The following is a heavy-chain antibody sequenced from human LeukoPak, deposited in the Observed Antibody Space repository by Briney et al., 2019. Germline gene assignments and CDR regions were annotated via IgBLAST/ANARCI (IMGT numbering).Heavy chain of an antibody. CDR2: IIPIFGTA. J-gene: IGHJ3*02. D-gene: IGHD3-3*01. V-gene: IGHV1-69*13. CDR3: ARDRRRRHSELRFLEWFHMGDAFDI. Sequence: SVKVSCKASGGTFSSYAISWVRQAPGQGLEWMGRIIPIFGTANYAQKFQGRVTITADESTSTAYMELSSLRSEDTAVYYCARDRRRRHSELRFLEWFHMGDAFDIWGQGTMVTVSS. CDR1: GGTFSSYA.